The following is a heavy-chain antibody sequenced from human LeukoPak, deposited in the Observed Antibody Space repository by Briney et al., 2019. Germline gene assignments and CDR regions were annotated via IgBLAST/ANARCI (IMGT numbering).Heavy chain of an antibody. V-gene: IGHV3-7*01. CDR1: GFDFSGFS. J-gene: IGHJ4*02. D-gene: IGHD2-2*01. CDR3: ARPRGCGSARCNNFDY. CDR2: MDEYGSDI. Sequence: GGSLRPSCVVSGFDFSGFSMSWVRQAPGKGLEWVAIMDEYGSDIFYVESVKGRFIISRANARNSLYLQMNNLRAEDTAVYYCARPRGCGSARCNNFDYWGQGTLVTVSS.